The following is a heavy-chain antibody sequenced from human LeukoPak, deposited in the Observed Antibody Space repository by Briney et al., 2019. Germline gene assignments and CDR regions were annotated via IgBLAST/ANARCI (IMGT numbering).Heavy chain of an antibody. J-gene: IGHJ4*02. CDR1: GGSFSGYY. Sequence: PSETLSLTCGVYGGSFSGYYWSWIRQSPGKGLEWIGEINHSESSNKNPSLKSRVTISVDTSKNQFSLKLSSVTAADTAVYYCARINSTSSYDYWGQGTLVTVSS. CDR3: ARINSTSSYDY. V-gene: IGHV4-34*01. CDR2: INHSESS. D-gene: IGHD6-6*01.